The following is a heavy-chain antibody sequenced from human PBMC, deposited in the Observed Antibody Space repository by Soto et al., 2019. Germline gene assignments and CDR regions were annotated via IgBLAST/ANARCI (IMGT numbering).Heavy chain of an antibody. CDR3: AKDTSKYSNNWPAYYGVDV. D-gene: IGHD6-13*01. Sequence: QVQLVESGGGVVQPGRSLRLSCAASGFTFSSFGMHWVRQAPGKGLEWVAFISCDGSNKYYVDSVKGRFIISRDNSKNTLSLQWNSLKAEDTAVYYCAKDTSKYSNNWPAYYGVDVWGQGPTVTVSS. CDR1: GFTFSSFG. V-gene: IGHV3-30*18. J-gene: IGHJ6*02. CDR2: ISCDGSNK.